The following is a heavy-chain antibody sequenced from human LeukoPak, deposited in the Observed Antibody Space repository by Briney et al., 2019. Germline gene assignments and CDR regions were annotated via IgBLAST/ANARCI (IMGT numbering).Heavy chain of an antibody. V-gene: IGHV3-48*04. CDR3: ARGVRSPLYSYYYMDV. CDR2: ISSRNSPI. D-gene: IGHD2-15*01. CDR1: GFTFSTYD. Sequence: PGGSLRLSCAASGFTFSTYDMNWVRQAPGKGLERVSYISSRNSPIYYADSVKGRLTISRDNAKNSLYLEMNKLRAEDTAVYYCARGVRSPLYSYYYMDVWGKGTTVTVSS. J-gene: IGHJ6*03.